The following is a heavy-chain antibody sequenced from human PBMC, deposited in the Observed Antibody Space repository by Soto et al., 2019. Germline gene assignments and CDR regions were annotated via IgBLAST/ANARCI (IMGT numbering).Heavy chain of an antibody. V-gene: IGHV6-1*01. CDR2: TYYRSKWYN. D-gene: IGHD3-9*01. CDR1: GDSVSSNSAA. Sequence: PSQTLSLTCVISGDSVSSNSAAWNWIRQSPSRGLEWLGRTYYRSKWYNDYAVSVKSRITINPDTSKNQFSLQLNSVTPEDTAVYHCARVLGDYESLTGSMCMDVWGKGTTVTVSS. J-gene: IGHJ6*03. CDR3: ARVLGDYESLTGSMCMDV.